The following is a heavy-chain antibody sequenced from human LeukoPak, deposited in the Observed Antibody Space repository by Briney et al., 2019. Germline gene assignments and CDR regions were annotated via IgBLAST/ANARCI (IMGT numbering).Heavy chain of an antibody. CDR1: GGSISSGSYY. CDR3: ASGYCSSTSCHPPYYGKDV. V-gene: IGHV4-61*02. Sequence: SETLSLTCTVSGGSISSGSYYWSWIRQPAGKGLEWIGRIYTSGSTNYNPSLKSRVTISVDTSKNQFSLKLSSVTAADTAVYYCASGYCSSTSCHPPYYGKDVWGQGTTVTVSS. J-gene: IGHJ6*02. CDR2: IYTSGST. D-gene: IGHD2-2*01.